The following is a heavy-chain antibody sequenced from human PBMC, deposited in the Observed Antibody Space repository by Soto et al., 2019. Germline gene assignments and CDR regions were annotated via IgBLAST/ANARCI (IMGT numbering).Heavy chain of an antibody. CDR2: ITGAGTT. Sequence: LRLSCIASGFTFRAYAMNWVRQAPGKGLEWVSTITGAGTTYYADSVKGRFTISGDSSKSTMYMEMSSLRAEDTAVYYCAKGHETGHLLFVSWGQGTLVTVSS. V-gene: IGHV3-23*01. CDR1: GFTFRAYA. CDR3: AKGHETGHLLFVS. J-gene: IGHJ4*02. D-gene: IGHD3-10*01.